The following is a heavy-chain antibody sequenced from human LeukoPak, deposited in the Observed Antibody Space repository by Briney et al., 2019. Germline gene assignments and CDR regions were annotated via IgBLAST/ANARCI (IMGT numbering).Heavy chain of an antibody. V-gene: IGHV1-8*03. CDR1: GYTFTSYD. CDR2: MNPNSGNT. J-gene: IGHJ4*02. Sequence: ASVKVSCKASGYTFTSYDINWVRQATGQGLEWMGWMNPNSGNTGYAQKFQGRVTITRNTSISTAYMELRSLRSDDTAVYYCARDEDYGDYAIDYWGQGTLVTVSS. CDR3: ARDEDYGDYAIDY. D-gene: IGHD4-17*01.